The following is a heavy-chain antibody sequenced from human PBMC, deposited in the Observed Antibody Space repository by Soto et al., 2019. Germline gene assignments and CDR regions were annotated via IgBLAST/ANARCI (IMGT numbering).Heavy chain of an antibody. CDR3: ARDGRDERSGYYQGAFDG. D-gene: IGHD3-22*01. Sequence: QVQLVQSGAEVNKPGSSVMVSCKASGGTFSSYAISWVRQAPGQGLEWMGAIIPMFGTANSAQKVQGRVTITADEATGTVYMELSSLRSEDTAVYDWARDGRDERSGYYQGAFDGWGQGSLVTVPS. J-gene: IGHJ4*02. CDR1: GGTFSSYA. CDR2: IIPMFGTA. V-gene: IGHV1-69*01.